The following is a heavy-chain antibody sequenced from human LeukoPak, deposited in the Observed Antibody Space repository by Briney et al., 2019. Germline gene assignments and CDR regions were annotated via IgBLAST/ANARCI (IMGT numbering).Heavy chain of an antibody. D-gene: IGHD2-8*01. J-gene: IGHJ4*02. CDR2: ISAYNGNT. Sequence: ASVKVSCMASGYTFTSYGISWVRQAPGQGLEWMGWISAYNGNTNYAQKLQGRVTMTTDTSTSTAYMELRSLRSDDTAVYYCARFHPDLVYATYYFDYWGQGTLVTVSS. V-gene: IGHV1-18*01. CDR3: ARFHPDLVYATYYFDY. CDR1: GYTFTSYG.